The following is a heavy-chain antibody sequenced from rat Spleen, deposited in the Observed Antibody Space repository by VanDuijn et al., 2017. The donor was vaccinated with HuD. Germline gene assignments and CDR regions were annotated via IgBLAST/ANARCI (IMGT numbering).Heavy chain of an antibody. CDR3: ATEGAYYGGYLPFAY. Sequence: EVQVVESGGGLVHPGRSLKLSCVTSGFTFNYYWMTWIRQAPTKGLEWVASISTGGGSTYYPDSVKGRFTISRDNAKSSLYLQMNSLKSEDTATYYCATEGAYYGGYLPFAYWGQGTLVTVSS. V-gene: IGHV5-31*01. CDR2: ISTGGGST. D-gene: IGHD1-11*01. J-gene: IGHJ3*01. CDR1: GFTFNYYW.